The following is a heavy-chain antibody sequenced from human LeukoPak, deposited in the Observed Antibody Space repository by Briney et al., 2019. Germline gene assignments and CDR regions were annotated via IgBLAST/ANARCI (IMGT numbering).Heavy chain of an antibody. CDR3: AKGPKLGDGYHCDY. D-gene: IGHD5-24*01. CDR2: ITGSADNT. Sequence: GGSLRLSCAASGFSFNNYALSWVRQAPGKGLEWASTITGSADNTYYADSVKGRFTISRDISKNTLYLQMNSLRVEDTAVYYCAKGPKLGDGYHCDYWGQGTLVTVSS. CDR1: GFSFNNYA. J-gene: IGHJ4*02. V-gene: IGHV3-23*01.